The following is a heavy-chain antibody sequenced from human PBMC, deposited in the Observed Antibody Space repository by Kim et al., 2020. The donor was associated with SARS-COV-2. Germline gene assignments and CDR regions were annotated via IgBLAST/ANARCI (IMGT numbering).Heavy chain of an antibody. CDR3: ARGASRRDWNVGWFDP. Sequence: GGSLRLSCAASGFTFSSYGMHWVRQAPGKGLEWVAVIWYDGSNKYYADSVKGRFTISRDNSKNTLYLQMNSLRADDTAVYYCARGASRRDWNVGWFDPWGQGTLVTVSS. J-gene: IGHJ5*02. CDR2: IWYDGSNK. D-gene: IGHD1-1*01. V-gene: IGHV3-33*01. CDR1: GFTFSSYG.